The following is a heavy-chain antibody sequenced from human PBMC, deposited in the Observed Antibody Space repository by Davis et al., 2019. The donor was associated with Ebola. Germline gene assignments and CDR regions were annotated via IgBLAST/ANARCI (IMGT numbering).Heavy chain of an antibody. D-gene: IGHD2-15*01. V-gene: IGHV7-4-1*02. Sequence: ASVKVSCKASGYTFTNYAMHWVRQAPGQGLEWMGWINTKNGNPTYAQGFTGRLVFSLDTSVSTAYLEISSLKAEDTAVYYCARRMDCSGDSCYCLQHWGQGTLVTVSS. CDR3: ARRMDCSGDSCYCLQH. J-gene: IGHJ1*01. CDR1: GYTFTNYA. CDR2: INTKNGNP.